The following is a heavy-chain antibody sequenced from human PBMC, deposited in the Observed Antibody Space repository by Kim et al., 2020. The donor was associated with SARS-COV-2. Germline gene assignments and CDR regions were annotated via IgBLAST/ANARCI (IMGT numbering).Heavy chain of an antibody. Sequence: GNTNYAQKLQGRVTMTTDTSTSTAYMELRSLRSDDTAVYYCAREVAATGYWGQGTLVTVSS. D-gene: IGHD2-15*01. V-gene: IGHV1-18*01. CDR2: GNT. J-gene: IGHJ4*02. CDR3: AREVAATGY.